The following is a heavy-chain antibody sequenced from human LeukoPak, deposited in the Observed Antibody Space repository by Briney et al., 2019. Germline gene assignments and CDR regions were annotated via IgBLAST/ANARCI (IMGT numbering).Heavy chain of an antibody. Sequence: PGGSLRLSCAASGFTFSSYWMSWVRQAPGKGLEWVANMEPDGSNKYYVDSVKGRFTISRDNSKNSLYLQLTSLRAEDTAIYYCVRNRGWFAMDVWGQGTTVTVSS. V-gene: IGHV3-7*01. CDR3: VRNRGWFAMDV. D-gene: IGHD6-19*01. CDR1: GFTFSSYW. J-gene: IGHJ6*02. CDR2: MEPDGSNK.